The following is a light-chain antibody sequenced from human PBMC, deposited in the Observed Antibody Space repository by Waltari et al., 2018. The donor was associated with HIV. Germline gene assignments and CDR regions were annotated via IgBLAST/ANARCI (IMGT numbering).Light chain of an antibody. CDR1: QSVLHTSNNKNF. CDR2: WAS. V-gene: IGKV4-1*01. Sequence: DIVMTQSPDSLVVSLGARATIKCKSSQSVLHTSNNKNFLAWYQQKSGQAPKLLIYWASTRESGVPVRFSGSGSGTNFTLTINNLQSEDVAVYYCQQYHVTPPTFGQGT. CDR3: QQYHVTPPT. J-gene: IGKJ1*01.